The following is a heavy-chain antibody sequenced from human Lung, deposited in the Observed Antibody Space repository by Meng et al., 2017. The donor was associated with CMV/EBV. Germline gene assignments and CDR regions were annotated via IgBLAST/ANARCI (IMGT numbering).Heavy chain of an antibody. V-gene: IGHV4-4*02. D-gene: IGHD3-10*01. CDR1: GDSITNHNW. J-gene: IGHJ1*01. CDR3: LRRSGGSV. Sequence: VQLRWSGPALVQPSETLSLTCAVSGDSITNHNWWAWVRQPPGKGLEWIGEIPHRGSSAYNPSLKSRVSMSIDKSKNQFSLKLTSVTAADTAVYHCLRRSGGSVWGQGTLVTVSS. CDR2: IPHRGSS.